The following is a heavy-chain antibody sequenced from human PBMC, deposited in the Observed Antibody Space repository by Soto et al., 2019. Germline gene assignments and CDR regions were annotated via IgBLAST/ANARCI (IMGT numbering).Heavy chain of an antibody. CDR1: GGSISNYY. Sequence: PSETLSLTCTVSGGSISNYYWSWIRQPPGRGLEWIGHIFYSGSTNYNPALKSRVTISVDTSKSQFSLKLSSVTAADTAVYYCAEGGGLPRYYWGQGTLVTVSS. J-gene: IGHJ4*02. V-gene: IGHV4-59*03. CDR2: IFYSGST. D-gene: IGHD5-12*01. CDR3: AEGGGLPRYY.